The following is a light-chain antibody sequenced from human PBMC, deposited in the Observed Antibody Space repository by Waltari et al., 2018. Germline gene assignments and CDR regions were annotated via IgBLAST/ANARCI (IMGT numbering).Light chain of an antibody. V-gene: IGKV3-20*01. CDR1: QSVTSIP. CDR3: QQYDGEVVT. Sequence: EIVLTQSPGTLSLSPGDRATLSCRPSQSVTSIPLTWYQQKLGQAPRLLIYGTSSRATAIPDRFSGSGSGTDFTLTISRLEPEDFAVYYCQQYDGEVVTFGGGTKVEI. J-gene: IGKJ4*01. CDR2: GTS.